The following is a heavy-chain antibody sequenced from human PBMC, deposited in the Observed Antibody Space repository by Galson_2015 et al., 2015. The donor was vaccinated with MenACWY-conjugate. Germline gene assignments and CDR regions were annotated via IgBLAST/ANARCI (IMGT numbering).Heavy chain of an antibody. CDR3: AKADKQTCYGATCYYFDS. CDR2: ISGVIGTT. CDR1: GFTFSTYA. J-gene: IGHJ4*01. Sequence: SLRLSCAASGFTFSTYAISWVRRAPGKGLEWVSTISGVIGTTYQADSVKGRFTISRDDSKNTLYLQMNNLRAEDTALYICAKADKQTCYGATCYYFDSW. D-gene: IGHD4/OR15-4a*01. V-gene: IGHV3-23*01.